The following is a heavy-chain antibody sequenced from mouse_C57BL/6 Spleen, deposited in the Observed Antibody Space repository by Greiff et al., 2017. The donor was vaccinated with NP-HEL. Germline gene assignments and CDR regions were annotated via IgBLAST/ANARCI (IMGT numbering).Heavy chain of an antibody. CDR1: GFTFSDYY. J-gene: IGHJ1*03. CDR2: INYDGSST. Sequence: EVQRVESEGGLVQPGSSMKLSCTASGFTFSDYYMAWVRQVPEKGLEWVANINYDGSSTYYLDSLKSRFIISRDNAKNILYLQMSSLKSEDTATYYCAREGTVPWYFDVWGTGTTVTVSS. CDR3: AREGTVPWYFDV. D-gene: IGHD1-1*01. V-gene: IGHV5-16*01.